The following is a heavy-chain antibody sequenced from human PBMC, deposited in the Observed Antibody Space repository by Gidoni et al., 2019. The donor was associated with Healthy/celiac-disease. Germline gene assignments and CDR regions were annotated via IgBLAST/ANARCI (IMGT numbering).Heavy chain of an antibody. V-gene: IGHV3-23*01. D-gene: IGHD2-15*01. CDR2: ISCSGGST. CDR3: AKAPVVVAARAGAFDI. CDR1: GFPFSSYA. Sequence: EVQLLESGGGLVQPGGSLRLSCAASGFPFSSYAMSWVRQAPGKGLEWVSAISCSGGSTYYADSVKGRFTISRDNSKNTLYLQMNSLRAEDTAVYYCAKAPVVVAARAGAFDIWGQGTMVTVSS. J-gene: IGHJ3*02.